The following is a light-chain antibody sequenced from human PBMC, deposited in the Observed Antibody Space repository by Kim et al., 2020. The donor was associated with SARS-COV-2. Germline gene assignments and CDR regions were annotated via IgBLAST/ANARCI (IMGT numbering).Light chain of an antibody. CDR1: QGISNY. CDR3: QKYNSAHPWT. CDR2: AAS. Sequence: DIQMTQSPSSLSASVGDRVTITCRASQGISNYLAWYQQKPGKVPKLLIYAASTLQSGVPSRFSGSGSGTDFTLTISSLQPEDVATYYCQKYNSAHPWTFGQGTQVDIK. V-gene: IGKV1-27*01. J-gene: IGKJ1*01.